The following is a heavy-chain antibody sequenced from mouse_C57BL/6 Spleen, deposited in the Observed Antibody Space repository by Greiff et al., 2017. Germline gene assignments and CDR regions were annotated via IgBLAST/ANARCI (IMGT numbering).Heavy chain of an antibody. Sequence: VQLHQPGAELVTPGASVKLSCKASGYTFTSYWMHWVKQRPGRGLEWIGRIDPNSGGTKYNEKFKSKATLTVDKPSSTAYMQLSSLTSEDSAVYYCARGEAHRPDYFDYWGQGTTLTVSS. J-gene: IGHJ2*01. CDR3: ARGEAHRPDYFDY. CDR1: GYTFTSYW. CDR2: IDPNSGGT. V-gene: IGHV1-72*01.